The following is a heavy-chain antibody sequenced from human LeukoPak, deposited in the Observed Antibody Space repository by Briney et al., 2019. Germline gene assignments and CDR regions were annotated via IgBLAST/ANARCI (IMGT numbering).Heavy chain of an antibody. Sequence: PGRSLRLSCAASGFTFDDYAMHWVRQAPGKGLEWVSGISWNSGSIGYADSAKGRFTISRDNAKNSLYLQMNSLRAEDTALYYCAKGNTAMVTGYYYGMDVWGQGTTVTVSS. J-gene: IGHJ6*02. CDR2: ISWNSGSI. CDR1: GFTFDDYA. CDR3: AKGNTAMVTGYYYGMDV. D-gene: IGHD5-18*01. V-gene: IGHV3-9*01.